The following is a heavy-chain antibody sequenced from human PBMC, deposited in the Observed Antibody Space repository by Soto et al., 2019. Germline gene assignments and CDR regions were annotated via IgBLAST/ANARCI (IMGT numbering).Heavy chain of an antibody. V-gene: IGHV4-34*01. D-gene: IGHD6-6*01. CDR2: ISQSGNT. Sequence: TSATLSLTCSIYSGSFSGYYWSWIRQPPGKGLEWIGEISQSGNTNYSPSLKSRVSISIDTSKKQFSLNLASVSAADTAVYYCARAPKVSGSSQTRPDFWGQGTLVTVSS. J-gene: IGHJ4*02. CDR3: ARAPKVSGSSQTRPDF. CDR1: SGSFSGYY.